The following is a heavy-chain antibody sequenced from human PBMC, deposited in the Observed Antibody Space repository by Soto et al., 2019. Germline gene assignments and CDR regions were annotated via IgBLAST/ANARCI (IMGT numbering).Heavy chain of an antibody. J-gene: IGHJ4*02. Sequence: PGGSLRLSCAASGFTFSSYSMNWVRQAPGKGLEWISSISSSSSYIYYADSVKGRFTISRDNAKNSLYLQMNSLRAEDTAVYYCARALGSQFDYWGQGTMVTVSS. CDR1: GFTFSSYS. CDR3: ARALGSQFDY. CDR2: ISSSSSYI. V-gene: IGHV3-21*01.